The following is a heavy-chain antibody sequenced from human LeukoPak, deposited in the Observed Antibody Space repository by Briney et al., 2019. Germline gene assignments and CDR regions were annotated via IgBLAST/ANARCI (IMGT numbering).Heavy chain of an antibody. Sequence: SETLSLTCTVSGGSISSYYWTWLRQPAGKGLEWIGRISPSGSTNHNPSFTSRVTISVDTSKNQFSLKLNFVTAADTAVYYCARRAGYMDVWGKGTTVTVSS. V-gene: IGHV4-4*07. D-gene: IGHD6-13*01. CDR1: GGSISSYY. CDR2: ISPSGST. CDR3: ARRAGYMDV. J-gene: IGHJ6*03.